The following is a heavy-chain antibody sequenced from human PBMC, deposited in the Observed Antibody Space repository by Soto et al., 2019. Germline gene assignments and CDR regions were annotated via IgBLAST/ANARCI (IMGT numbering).Heavy chain of an antibody. CDR1: GFTLSSYW. D-gene: IGHD3-3*02. Sequence: GGSLRLSCVASGFTLSSYWVHWVRQTPGKGLEWVANINQDGTQKHYVDSVKGRFTISRDNARRSLYLQMNSLRAEDTAVYFWARGIGAFDAFWGQGTLVTVSS. V-gene: IGHV3-7*01. J-gene: IGHJ4*02. CDR2: INQDGTQK. CDR3: ARGIGAFDAF.